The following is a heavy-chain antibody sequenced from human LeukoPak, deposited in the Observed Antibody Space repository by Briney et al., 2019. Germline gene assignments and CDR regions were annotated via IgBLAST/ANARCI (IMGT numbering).Heavy chain of an antibody. J-gene: IGHJ4*02. Sequence: QPGGSLRLSCAASGFTFSSYSMNWVRQAPGKGLEWVSYISSSGSTIYYADSVKGRFTISRDNAKNSLYLQMNSLRAEDTAVYYCARGGDTAMVDYWGQGTLVTVSS. V-gene: IGHV3-48*04. CDR2: ISSSGSTI. CDR1: GFTFSSYS. D-gene: IGHD5-18*01. CDR3: ARGGDTAMVDY.